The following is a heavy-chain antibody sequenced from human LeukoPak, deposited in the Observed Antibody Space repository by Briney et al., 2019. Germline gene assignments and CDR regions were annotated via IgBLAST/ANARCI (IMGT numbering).Heavy chain of an antibody. J-gene: IGHJ3*02. CDR1: EFTLKIYP. Sequence: GGSLRLSCAASEFTLKIYPMHWVRQAPGKGLEWLSVISHDGSDKNNADSVKGRFIISRDNSKNTIYLQLNSLRPEDTAMYYCAREGVRTTVDAFEIWGLGTMVIVSS. V-gene: IGHV3-30*04. CDR2: ISHDGSDK. D-gene: IGHD4-17*01. CDR3: AREGVRTTVDAFEI.